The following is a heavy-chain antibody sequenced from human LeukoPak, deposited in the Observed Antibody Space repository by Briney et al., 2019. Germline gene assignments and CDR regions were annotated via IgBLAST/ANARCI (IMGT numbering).Heavy chain of an antibody. CDR2: IYYSGST. J-gene: IGHJ4*02. D-gene: IGHD3-22*01. Sequence: PSETLSLTCTVSGGSISSYYWSWIRQPPGKGLEWIGYIYYSGSTNYNPSLKSRVTISVDTSKNQFSLKLSSVTAADTAVYYCARHYDSSGHGYFDYWGQGTLVTVSS. V-gene: IGHV4-59*01. CDR3: ARHYDSSGHGYFDY. CDR1: GGSISSYY.